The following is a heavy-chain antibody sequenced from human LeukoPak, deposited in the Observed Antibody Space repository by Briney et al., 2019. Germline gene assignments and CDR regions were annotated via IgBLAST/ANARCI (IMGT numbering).Heavy chain of an antibody. Sequence: ASVKVSCRASGYTFTGYYINWVRQAPGQGLEWMGRINPNSGGTDYAQKLRGRVTMTRDTSISTAYMELSRLRADDTAVHYCSKDLGDGYNNSDYWGQGTLVTAAS. D-gene: IGHD5-24*01. CDR1: GYTFTGYY. V-gene: IGHV1-2*06. J-gene: IGHJ4*01. CDR2: INPNSGGT. CDR3: SKDLGDGYNNSDY.